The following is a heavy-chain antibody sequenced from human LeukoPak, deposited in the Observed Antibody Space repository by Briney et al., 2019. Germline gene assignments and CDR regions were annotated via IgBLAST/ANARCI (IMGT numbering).Heavy chain of an antibody. V-gene: IGHV1-69*01. Sequence: ASVKVSCEASGGTFSSYAISWVRQAPGQGLEWMGGIIPIFGTANYAQKFQGRVTITADESTSTAYMELSSLRSEDTAVYYCARVRSSNNWEAWFVPWGQGTLVTVSS. CDR1: GGTFSSYA. CDR2: IIPIFGTA. D-gene: IGHD1-1*01. CDR3: ARVRSSNNWEAWFVP. J-gene: IGHJ5*02.